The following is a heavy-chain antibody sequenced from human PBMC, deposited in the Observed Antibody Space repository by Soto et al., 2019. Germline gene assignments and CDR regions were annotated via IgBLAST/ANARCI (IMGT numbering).Heavy chain of an antibody. Sequence: GGSLRLSCAASAFTFSDHYMDWVRQAPGKGLEWVGRTRNKANNYTTEYAASVKGRFTISRDNSKNTLYLQMNSLRAEDTAVYYCARDRVEMATIFDYWGQGTLVTVSS. CDR1: AFTFSDHY. CDR3: ARDRVEMATIFDY. CDR2: TRNKANNYTT. J-gene: IGHJ4*02. V-gene: IGHV3-72*01. D-gene: IGHD5-12*01.